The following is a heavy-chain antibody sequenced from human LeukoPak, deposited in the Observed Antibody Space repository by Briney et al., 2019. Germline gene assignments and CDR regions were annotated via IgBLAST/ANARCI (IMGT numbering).Heavy chain of an antibody. V-gene: IGHV4-39*07. CDR2: IYYSGST. D-gene: IGHD4-23*01. Sequence: PSETLSLTCTVSGGSISSSSYYWGWIRQPPGKGLEWIGSIYYSGSTYYNPSLKSRVTISVDTSKNQFSLKLSSVTAADTAVYYCARARATVVTPFDYWGQGTLVTVSS. CDR3: ARARATVVTPFDY. J-gene: IGHJ4*02. CDR1: GGSISSSSYY.